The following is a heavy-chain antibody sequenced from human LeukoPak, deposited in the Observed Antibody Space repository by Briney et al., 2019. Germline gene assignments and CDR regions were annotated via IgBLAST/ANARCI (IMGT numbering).Heavy chain of an antibody. D-gene: IGHD6-13*01. J-gene: IGHJ5*02. V-gene: IGHV3-53*01. CDR3: ARDGYSSSWQNWFDP. CDR2: SYSSGSI. Sequence: GGSLRLSCAASGLTVSNNYMTWVRQAPGKGLEWVSVSYSSGSIFSADSVKGRFTSSRDNSKTTLYLQMNSLRLEDTAVYYCARDGYSSSWQNWFDPWGQGTLVTVSS. CDR1: GLTVSNNY.